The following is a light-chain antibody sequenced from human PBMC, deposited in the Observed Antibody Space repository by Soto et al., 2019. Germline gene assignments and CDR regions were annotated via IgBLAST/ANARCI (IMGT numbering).Light chain of an antibody. J-gene: IGKJ4*01. CDR1: QGMNSY. Sequence: DIQLTQSPSFLSASVGDRVTVTCRASQGMNSYLAWYQQKPGKAPKLLIYTASTLQSGVTSRFSGSGSGTEFTLTITSLQPEDFAAYYCQQLYTYPLTFGGGTKVEIK. CDR2: TAS. CDR3: QQLYTYPLT. V-gene: IGKV1-9*01.